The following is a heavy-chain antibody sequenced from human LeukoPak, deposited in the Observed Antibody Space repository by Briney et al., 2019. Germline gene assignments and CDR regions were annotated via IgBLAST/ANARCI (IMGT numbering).Heavy chain of an antibody. V-gene: IGHV1-46*01. CDR3: ARMGLDSSGYLPYFDY. J-gene: IGHJ4*02. CDR2: INPSGGST. CDR1: GYTFTGYY. Sequence: ASVKVSCKASGYTFTGYYMHWVRQAPGQGLEWMGIINPSGGSTSYAQKFQGRVTMTRDTSTSTVYMELSSLRSEDTAVYYCARMGLDSSGYLPYFDYWGQGTLVTVSS. D-gene: IGHD3-22*01.